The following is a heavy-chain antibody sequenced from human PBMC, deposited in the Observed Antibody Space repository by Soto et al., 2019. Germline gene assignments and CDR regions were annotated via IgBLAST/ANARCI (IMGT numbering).Heavy chain of an antibody. V-gene: IGHV3-53*02. CDR1: GFIVSSSY. D-gene: IGHD6-13*01. Sequence: DVQLVETGGGLIQPGGSLRLSCAASGFIVSSSYMSWVRQAPGKGLEWVSVIYSDGRTYYADSVKGRFTISRDNSKNTLYLPMNSLSADDTAVYYCARCSGWYGQCYFDCWGQGTLVTVSS. J-gene: IGHJ4*02. CDR3: ARCSGWYGQCYFDC. CDR2: IYSDGRT.